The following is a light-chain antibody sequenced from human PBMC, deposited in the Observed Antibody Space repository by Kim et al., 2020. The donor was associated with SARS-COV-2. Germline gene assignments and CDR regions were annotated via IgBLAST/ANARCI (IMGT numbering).Light chain of an antibody. CDR3: CSYAGSVV. CDR1: RSGSVNYNY. CDR2: DVT. V-gene: IGLV2-11*01. J-gene: IGLJ2*01. Sequence: PGTSVPLPSPGTRSGSVNYNYVSWYQQHPSKPPNLTIYDVTKRPSGVPDRFSGSKSGNTASLTISGLQAEDEADYYCCSYAGSVVFGGGTQLTVL.